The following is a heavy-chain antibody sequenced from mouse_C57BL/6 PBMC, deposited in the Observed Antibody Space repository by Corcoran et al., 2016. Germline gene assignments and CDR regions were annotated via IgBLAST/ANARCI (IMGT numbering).Heavy chain of an antibody. Sequence: DVQLQESGPGLVKPSQSLSLTCSVTGYSITSGYYWNWIRQFPGNKLEWMGYISYDGSNNYNPSLKNRISITRDTSKNQFFLKLNSVTTEDTATYDCASFAYWGQGTLVTVSA. J-gene: IGHJ3*01. V-gene: IGHV3-6*01. CDR1: GYSITSGYY. CDR3: ASFAY. CDR2: ISYDGSN.